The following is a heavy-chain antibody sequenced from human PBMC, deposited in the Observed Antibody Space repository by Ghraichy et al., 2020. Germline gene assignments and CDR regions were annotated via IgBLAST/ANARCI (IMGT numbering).Heavy chain of an antibody. J-gene: IGHJ4*02. CDR3: AKEEWERSDTDYFDY. CDR1: GFTFSSYA. Sequence: LSLTCAASGFTFSSYAMSWVRQAPGKGLEWVSAISGSGGSTYYADSVKGRFTISRDNSKNTLYLQMNSLRAEDTAVYYCAKEEWERSDTDYFDYWGQGTLVTVSS. CDR2: ISGSGGST. V-gene: IGHV3-23*01. D-gene: IGHD1-26*01.